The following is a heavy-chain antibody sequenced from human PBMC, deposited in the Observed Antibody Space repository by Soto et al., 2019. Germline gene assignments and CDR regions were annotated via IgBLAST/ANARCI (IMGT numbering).Heavy chain of an antibody. Sequence: QITLKESGPTLVKPTQTLTLTCTFSGFSLSTSGVGVGWIRQPPGKALEWLALMYWNDDKRYSPSLKSRLTITKDTSKNQVVLTMTNMDPVDTATYYCAHLFLGELFSDAFDIWGQGTMVTVSS. CDR1: GFSLSTSGVG. CDR3: AHLFLGELFSDAFDI. D-gene: IGHD3-16*01. CDR2: MYWNDDK. J-gene: IGHJ3*02. V-gene: IGHV2-5*01.